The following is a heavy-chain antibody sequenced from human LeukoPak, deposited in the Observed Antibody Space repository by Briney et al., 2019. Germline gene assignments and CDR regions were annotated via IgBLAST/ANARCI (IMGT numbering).Heavy chain of an antibody. CDR1: GGTFSSYA. V-gene: IGHV1-69*01. Sequence: SVKVSRNASGGTFSSYAISWVRQAPGQGLEWMGGIIPIFGTANYAEKFQGRVTITADESTSTAYMELSSLRSEDTAVYYCARGGGSSTAIDAFDIWGQGTMVTVSS. D-gene: IGHD1-26*01. J-gene: IGHJ3*02. CDR3: ARGGGSSTAIDAFDI. CDR2: IIPIFGTA.